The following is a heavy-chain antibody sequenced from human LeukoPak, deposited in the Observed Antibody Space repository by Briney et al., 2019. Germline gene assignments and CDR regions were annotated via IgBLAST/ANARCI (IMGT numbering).Heavy chain of an antibody. CDR1: GFTFSSYG. J-gene: IGHJ4*02. Sequence: GGTLRLSCAASGFTFSSYGVSWVRQAPGKGLERVSSITATSTSIYYADSLKGRFTISRDNAKNSLYLQMNSLRAEDTAVYYCARDSYGETDYWGQGTLVTVSS. D-gene: IGHD4-17*01. V-gene: IGHV3-21*01. CDR3: ARDSYGETDY. CDR2: ITATSTSI.